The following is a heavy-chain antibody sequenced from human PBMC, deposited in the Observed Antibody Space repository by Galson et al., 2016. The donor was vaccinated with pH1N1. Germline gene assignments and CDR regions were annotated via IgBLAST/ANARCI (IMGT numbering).Heavy chain of an antibody. D-gene: IGHD1-1*01. CDR3: ARPGRTETTKEGFAWGYGMDV. J-gene: IGHJ6*02. Sequence: SVKVSCKASGGSFAKYAVSWVRQAPGQGLEWMGRIIPIYGTANYEQKFQGRVTITADEYTTTVYMELNSLISEDTAIYYCARPGRTETTKEGFAWGYGMDVWGQGTTVTVSS. CDR1: GGSFAKYA. V-gene: IGHV1-69*13. CDR2: IIPIYGTA.